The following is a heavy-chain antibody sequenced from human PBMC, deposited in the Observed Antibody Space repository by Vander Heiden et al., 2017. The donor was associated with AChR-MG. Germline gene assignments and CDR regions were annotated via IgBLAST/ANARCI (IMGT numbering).Heavy chain of an antibody. CDR2: INHSGST. Sequence: QVQLQQWCAGLLKPSETLSLTCAVYGGSFSGYYWSWIRQPPGKGLEWIGEINHSGSTNYNPSLKSRVTISVDTSKNQFSLKLSSVTAADTAVYYCARGGGYCSGGSCYPLDYWGQGTLVTVSS. D-gene: IGHD2-15*01. V-gene: IGHV4-34*01. CDR1: GGSFSGYY. CDR3: ARGGGYCSGGSCYPLDY. J-gene: IGHJ4*02.